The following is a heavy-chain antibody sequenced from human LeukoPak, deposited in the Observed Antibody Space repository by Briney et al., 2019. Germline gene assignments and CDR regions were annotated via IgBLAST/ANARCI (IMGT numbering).Heavy chain of an antibody. Sequence: ASVKVSCKASGYTFTDYYMHWVRQAPGQGLEWTGWINPNSGGTNYAQKFQGRVTMTRDTSISTAYMELSRLRSDDTAVYYCARDIVGGTVAGTFDWGQGTLVTVSS. CDR2: INPNSGGT. D-gene: IGHD6-19*01. CDR3: ARDIVGGTVAGTFD. V-gene: IGHV1-2*02. J-gene: IGHJ4*02. CDR1: GYTFTDYY.